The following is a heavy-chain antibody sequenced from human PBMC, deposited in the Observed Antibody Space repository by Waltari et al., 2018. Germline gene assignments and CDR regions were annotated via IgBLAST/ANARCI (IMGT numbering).Heavy chain of an antibody. J-gene: IGHJ4*02. Sequence: QVQLQESGPGLVKPSETLSLTCTVPGDSISSYYWSWIRQPPGKGLEWIGYISYTGCTNYNPSLKSRVTFSVDTSKNQFSLKLSSATAADTAVYYCARALVTTRIYFDYWGLGTLVTVSS. D-gene: IGHD5-12*01. CDR1: GDSISSYY. CDR3: ARALVTTRIYFDY. V-gene: IGHV4-59*08. CDR2: ISYTGCT.